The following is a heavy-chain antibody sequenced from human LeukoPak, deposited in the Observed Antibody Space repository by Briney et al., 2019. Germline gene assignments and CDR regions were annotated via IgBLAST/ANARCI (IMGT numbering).Heavy chain of an antibody. Sequence: PGGSLRLSCAASGFTFSDYYMTWIRRAPGKGLEWISTISSSGGNTYYTNSVKGRFTISRDNSKNTLYLQMNSLKAEDTAVYSCARDPNYGSTWYVNWFDPWGQGTLVTVSS. J-gene: IGHJ5*02. CDR3: ARDPNYGSTWYVNWFDP. V-gene: IGHV3-23*01. D-gene: IGHD6-13*01. CDR2: ISSSGGNT. CDR1: GFTFSDYY.